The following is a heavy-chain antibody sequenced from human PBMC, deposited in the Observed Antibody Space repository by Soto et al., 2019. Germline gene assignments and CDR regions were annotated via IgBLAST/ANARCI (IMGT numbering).Heavy chain of an antibody. CDR2: ISTYNGNT. CDR1: GYTFTTYD. Sequence: QVQLVQSGAEAKKPGASVKVSCKASGYTFTTYDISWVRQAPGQGLEWMRRISTYNGNTNYPQSLQGRLTMTTDTSTSTAYMELRSLKSDDTAVYYCARDPYHVLMVNAPNLYGMDVWGQGTTVTVSS. D-gene: IGHD2-8*01. J-gene: IGHJ6*02. V-gene: IGHV1-18*01. CDR3: ARDPYHVLMVNAPNLYGMDV.